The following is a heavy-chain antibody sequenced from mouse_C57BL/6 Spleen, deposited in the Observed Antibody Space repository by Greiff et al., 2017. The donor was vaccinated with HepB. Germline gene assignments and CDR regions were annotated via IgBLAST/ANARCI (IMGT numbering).Heavy chain of an antibody. Sequence: DVMLVESGGGLVQPGGSLSLSCAASGFTFTDYYMSWVRQPPGKALEWLGFIRNKANGYTTEYSASVKGRFTISRDNSQSILYLQMNALRAEDSATYYCARYTGHYYGSSPFDYWGQGTTLTVSS. D-gene: IGHD1-1*01. CDR3: ARYTGHYYGSSPFDY. CDR1: GFTFTDYY. J-gene: IGHJ2*01. CDR2: IRNKANGYTT. V-gene: IGHV7-3*01.